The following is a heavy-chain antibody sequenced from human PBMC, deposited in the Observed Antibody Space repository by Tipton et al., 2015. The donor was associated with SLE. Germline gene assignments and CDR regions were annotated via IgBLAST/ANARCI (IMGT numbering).Heavy chain of an antibody. V-gene: IGHV4-59*01. J-gene: IGHJ4*02. CDR2: IYYSGST. Sequence: TLSLTCTVSGGSISSYYWSWIRQPPGKGLEWIGYIYYSGSTNYNPSPKSRVTISVDTSKNQFSLKLSSVTAADTAVYYCARESSWDPLFDYWGQGTLVTVSS. CDR3: ARESSWDPLFDY. CDR1: GGSISSYY. D-gene: IGHD6-13*01.